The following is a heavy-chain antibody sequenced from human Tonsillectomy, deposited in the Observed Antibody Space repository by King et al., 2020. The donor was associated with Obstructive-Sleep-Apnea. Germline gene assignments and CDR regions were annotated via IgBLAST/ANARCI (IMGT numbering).Heavy chain of an antibody. J-gene: IGHJ4*02. V-gene: IGHV3-66*01. Sequence: VQLVESGGGLVQPGGSLRLSCAVSGFTVSSTYMSWVRQAPGKGLEWVSTLYSGGATDYADSEKGRFTISRDTSKNTLYLQMNSLRAEDTAVYFCARGLGYSYGYSFDYWGQGTLVTVSS. CDR1: GFTVSSTY. CDR3: ARGLGYSYGYSFDY. D-gene: IGHD5-18*01. CDR2: LYSGGAT.